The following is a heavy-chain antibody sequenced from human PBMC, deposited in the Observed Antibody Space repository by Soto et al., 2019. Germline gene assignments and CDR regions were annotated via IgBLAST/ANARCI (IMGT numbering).Heavy chain of an antibody. CDR3: ARLYYYDSSGYPYGMDV. D-gene: IGHD3-22*01. Sequence: EVQLVESGGGLVKPRGSLRLSCAASGFTFSSYSMNWVRQAPGKGLEWVSSISSSSSYIYYADSVKGRFTISRDNAKNSLYLQMNSLRAEDTAVYYCARLYYYDSSGYPYGMDVWGQGTTVTVSS. J-gene: IGHJ6*02. CDR2: ISSSSSYI. CDR1: GFTFSSYS. V-gene: IGHV3-21*01.